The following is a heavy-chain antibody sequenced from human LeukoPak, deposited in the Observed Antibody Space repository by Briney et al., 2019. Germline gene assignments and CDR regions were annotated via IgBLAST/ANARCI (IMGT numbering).Heavy chain of an antibody. Sequence: SETLSLTCTVYGDSISSSSYCWGWLRQPPGKGLEWIVSIYYSGSTYYNPALKSQVTISVDTTKNQFSLKLRSVTAADTAVYYCARESIVLMVYATPAFGYWGQGTLVTVSS. J-gene: IGHJ4*02. D-gene: IGHD2-8*01. CDR3: ARESIVLMVYATPAFGY. CDR1: GDSISSSSYC. V-gene: IGHV4-39*07. CDR2: IYYSGST.